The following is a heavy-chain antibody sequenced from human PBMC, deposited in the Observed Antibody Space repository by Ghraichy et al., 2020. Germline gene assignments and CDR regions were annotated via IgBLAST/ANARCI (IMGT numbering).Heavy chain of an antibody. V-gene: IGHV3-23*01. CDR3: AKVRNYYTAQALDY. CDR1: GFTFSSYA. Sequence: GGSLRLSCAASGFTFSSYAMTWVRQAPGKGLEWVSGISGSGGDTYHADSVKGRFTISRDDSKNRLFLLMSSLRDEDTAVYYCAKVRNYYTAQALDYWGQGTLVTVSS. D-gene: IGHD3-3*01. CDR2: ISGSGGDT. J-gene: IGHJ4*02.